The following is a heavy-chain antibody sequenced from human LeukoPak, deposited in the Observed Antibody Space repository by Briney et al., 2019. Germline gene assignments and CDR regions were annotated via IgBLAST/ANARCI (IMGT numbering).Heavy chain of an antibody. J-gene: IGHJ4*02. D-gene: IGHD3-22*01. Sequence: SSETLSLTCAVSGGSISSGGYSWSWIRQPPGKGLEWIGYIYHSGSTYYNPSLKSRVTISVDRSKNQFSLKLSSVTAADTAVYYCASYSYYYDSSGYFDYWGQGTLVTVSS. CDR2: IYHSGST. CDR3: ASYSYYYDSSGYFDY. V-gene: IGHV4-30-2*01. CDR1: GGSISSGGYS.